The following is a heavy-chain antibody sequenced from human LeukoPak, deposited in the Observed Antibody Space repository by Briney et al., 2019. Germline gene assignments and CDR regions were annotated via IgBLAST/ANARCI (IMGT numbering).Heavy chain of an antibody. D-gene: IGHD3-16*01. CDR3: ASGITPYYFDY. J-gene: IGHJ4*02. CDR2: ISGSGVGSVTRT. Sequence: GGSLRLSCAASGFTFSSYAMSWVRQAPGKGLEWVSGISGSGVGSVTRTHYADSVKGRFTISRDNAKNSLYLQMNSLRAEDTAVYYCASGITPYYFDYWGQGTLVTVSS. CDR1: GFTFSSYA. V-gene: IGHV3-23*01.